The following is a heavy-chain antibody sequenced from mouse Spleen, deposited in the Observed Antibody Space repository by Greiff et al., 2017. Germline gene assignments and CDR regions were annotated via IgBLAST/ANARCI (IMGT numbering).Heavy chain of an antibody. CDR1: GFSLTSYG. V-gene: IGHV2-2*01. D-gene: IGHD1-1*01. Sequence: VQLQQSGPGLVQPSQSLSITCTVSGFSLTSYGVHWVRQSPGKGLEWLGVIWSGGSTDYNAAFISRLSISKDNSKSQVFFKMNSLQADDTAIYYCARSPLYYYDGSYGYFDVWGAGTTVTVSS. CDR2: IWSGGST. CDR3: ARSPLYYYDGSYGYFDV. J-gene: IGHJ1*01.